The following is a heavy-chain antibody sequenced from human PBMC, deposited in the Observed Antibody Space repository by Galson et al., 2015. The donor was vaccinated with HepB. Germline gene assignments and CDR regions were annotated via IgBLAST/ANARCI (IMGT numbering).Heavy chain of an antibody. CDR1: GFSLSTSGMC. V-gene: IGHV2-70*11. J-gene: IGHJ4*02. CDR2: IDWDDDK. D-gene: IGHD2-21*02. CDR3: ARTPDPYGRQTALDY. Sequence: PALVKPPQTLTVTCTFSGFSLSTSGMCVAWIRQPPGKALEWLARIDWDDDKYYSTSLKTRLSISKDTSKNQVVLTMTNMDPVDTATYYCARTPDPYGRQTALDYWGQGILVTVSS.